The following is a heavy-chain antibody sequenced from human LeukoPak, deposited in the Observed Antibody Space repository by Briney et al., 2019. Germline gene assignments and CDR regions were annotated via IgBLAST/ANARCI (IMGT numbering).Heavy chain of an antibody. CDR2: IYHSGST. CDR3: ARQGTDRILSGWYHENYYYYYYMDV. CDR1: GYSISSGYY. J-gene: IGHJ6*03. Sequence: SETLSLTCAVSGYSISSGYYWGWIRQPPGKGLEWIGSIYHSGSTYYNPSLKSRVTISVDTSKNQFSLKLSSVTAADTAVYYCARQGTDRILSGWYHENYYYYYYMDVWGKGTTVTVSS. V-gene: IGHV4-38-2*01. D-gene: IGHD6-19*01.